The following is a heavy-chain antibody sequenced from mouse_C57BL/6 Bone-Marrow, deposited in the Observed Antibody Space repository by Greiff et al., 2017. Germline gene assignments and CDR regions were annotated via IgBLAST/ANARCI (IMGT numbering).Heavy chain of an antibody. Sequence: EVKLMESGPGLVKPSQSLSLTCSVTGYSITSGYYWNWIRQFPGNKLEWMGYISYDGSNNYNPSLKNRISITRDTSKNQFLLKLNSVTTEDTATYYCARAFYYDYDGGFAYWGQGTLVTVAA. CDR3: ARAFYYDYDGGFAY. CDR1: GYSITSGYY. J-gene: IGHJ3*01. CDR2: ISYDGSN. D-gene: IGHD2-4*01. V-gene: IGHV3-6*01.